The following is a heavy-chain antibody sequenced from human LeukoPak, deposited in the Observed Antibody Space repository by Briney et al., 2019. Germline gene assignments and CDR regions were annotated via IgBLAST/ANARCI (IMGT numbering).Heavy chain of an antibody. J-gene: IGHJ3*02. V-gene: IGHV1-69*06. CDR1: GGTFSSYA. D-gene: IGHD3-10*01. CDR3: ARAQAPTYYGSDAFDI. Sequence: ASVKVSCKASGGTFSSYAISWVRQAPGQGLEWMGGIIPIFGTANYAQKFQGRVTITADKSTSTAYMELSSLRSEDTAVYYCARAQAPTYYGSDAFDIWGQGTMVTVSS. CDR2: IIPIFGTA.